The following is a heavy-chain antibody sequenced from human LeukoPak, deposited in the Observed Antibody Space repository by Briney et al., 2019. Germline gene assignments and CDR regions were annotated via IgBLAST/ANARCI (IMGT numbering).Heavy chain of an antibody. CDR2: ISGSGGAT. Sequence: GGSLRLSCAASGFTFSSYGMSWVRQAPGKGLEWVSGISGSGGATYYADSVKGRFTISRDNSKNTLYLQMNSLRAEDTAVYYCARATTYDILTGYFDYWGQGTLVTASS. CDR3: ARATTYDILTGYFDY. D-gene: IGHD3-9*01. J-gene: IGHJ4*02. V-gene: IGHV3-23*01. CDR1: GFTFSSYG.